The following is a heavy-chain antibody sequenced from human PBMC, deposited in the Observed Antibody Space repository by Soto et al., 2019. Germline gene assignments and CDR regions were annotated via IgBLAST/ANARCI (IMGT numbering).Heavy chain of an antibody. CDR3: AKVAAAMGVIGAFDI. CDR1: GFTCDDYA. CDR2: ISWNSGSI. Sequence: GGSLRLSCAASGFTCDDYAMHWVRQAPGKGLEWVSGISWNSGSIGYADSVKGRFTISRDNAKYSLYLQMNSLRAEDTALYYCAKVAAAMGVIGAFDIWGQGTMVTVSS. V-gene: IGHV3-9*01. D-gene: IGHD2-2*01. J-gene: IGHJ3*02.